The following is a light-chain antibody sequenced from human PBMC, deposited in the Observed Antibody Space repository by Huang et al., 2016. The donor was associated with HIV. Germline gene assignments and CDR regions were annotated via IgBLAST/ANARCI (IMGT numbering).Light chain of an antibody. J-gene: IGKJ1*01. CDR3: QRYDSAPRA. CDR2: GAS. V-gene: IGKV1-27*01. CDR1: QDIGKF. Sequence: DIQMTQSPSSLSASPGVRVTLACRANQDIGKFLAWYQHKPGGVPRLLIYGASTLQSGVPSRFSGRGSGTDFTLTITNFQPDDVATYYCQRYDSAPRAFGQGTKVEI.